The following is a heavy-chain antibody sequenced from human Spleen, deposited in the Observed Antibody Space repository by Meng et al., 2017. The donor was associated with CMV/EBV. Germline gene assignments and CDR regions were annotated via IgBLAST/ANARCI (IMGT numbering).Heavy chain of an antibody. CDR1: GGSFSGYY. Sequence: SETLSLTCAVYGGSFSGYYWSWIRQPPGKGLEWIGEINHSGSTNYNPSLKSRVTISVDTSKNQFSLKLSSVTAADTAVYYCARQMTMVQRDWGQGTLVTVSS. D-gene: IGHD4/OR15-4a*01. V-gene: IGHV4-34*01. CDR3: ARQMTMVQRD. CDR2: INHSGST. J-gene: IGHJ4*02.